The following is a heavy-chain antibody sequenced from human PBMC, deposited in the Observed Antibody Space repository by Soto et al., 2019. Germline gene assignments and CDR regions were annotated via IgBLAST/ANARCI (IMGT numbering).Heavy chain of an antibody. CDR3: VRVFDTYYFDL. V-gene: IGHV3-74*01. J-gene: IGHJ4*02. CDR2: ISNDGSIT. D-gene: IGHD3-9*01. CDR1: GFIFSNYW. Sequence: GGSLRLSCEASGFIFSNYWMHWVRQTPGTGLVWVSRISNDGSITNYADSVKGRFTISRDNAKNTLYLQMNSLRAEDTAVYYCVRVFDTYYFDLWGQGNMVTVSS.